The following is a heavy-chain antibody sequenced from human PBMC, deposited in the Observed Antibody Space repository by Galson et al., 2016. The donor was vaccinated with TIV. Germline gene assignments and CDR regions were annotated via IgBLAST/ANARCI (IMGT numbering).Heavy chain of an antibody. CDR2: VYYNGDT. CDR1: GGSISSNLYY. J-gene: IGHJ2*01. Sequence: LSLTCTVSGGSISSNLYYWGWIRQPPGKGLEWIGSVYYNGDTYYNPSLKSRVTISVDTSKNQFSLKLNSVTAADTSIFYCARHGAWSWYFDLWGRGTLVTVSS. V-gene: IGHV4-39*01. CDR3: ARHGAWSWYFDL. D-gene: IGHD3-16*01.